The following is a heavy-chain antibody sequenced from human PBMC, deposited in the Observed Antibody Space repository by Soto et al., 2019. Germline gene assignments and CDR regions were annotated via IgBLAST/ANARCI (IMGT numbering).Heavy chain of an antibody. V-gene: IGHV3-23*01. CDR2: ISGSGGST. J-gene: IGHJ4*02. CDR3: AIDRYYCGDAPTHYFDY. Sequence: GGSLRLSCAGSGFTFSNACMSWVRQAPGKGQEWVSAISGSGGSTYYADSVKGRLTISRDNSKNTLYLQMNSLRAEDTAVYYCAIDRYYCGDAPTHYFDYLAQGTPVTVSA. D-gene: IGHD2-21*01. CDR1: GFTFSNAC.